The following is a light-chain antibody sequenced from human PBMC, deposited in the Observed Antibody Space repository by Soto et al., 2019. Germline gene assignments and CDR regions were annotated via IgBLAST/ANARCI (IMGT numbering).Light chain of an antibody. CDR2: EGT. CDR1: SSDVGGYSL. CDR3: CSYAGSSTFV. V-gene: IGLV2-23*01. Sequence: QSVLTQPASVSGSPGQSITIPCTGTSSDVGGYSLVSWYQQHPGKAPKLMIYEGTKRPSGVSNRFSGSKSGNTASLTISGLQAEDEADYYCCSYAGSSTFVFGTGTKVTVL. J-gene: IGLJ1*01.